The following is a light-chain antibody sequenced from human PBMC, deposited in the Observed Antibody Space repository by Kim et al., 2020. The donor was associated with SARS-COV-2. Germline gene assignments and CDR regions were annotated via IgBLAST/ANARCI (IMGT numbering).Light chain of an antibody. V-gene: IGLV2-14*03. Sequence: GQSITISCTGTSNDVGDYKFVSWYQQHPGKAPKLIIYDVTNRPSGVSNRFCGSKSGNTASLTISGLQAEDEADYYCSSYTTSTTWLFGGGTQLTVL. CDR1: SNDVGDYKF. CDR2: DVT. CDR3: SSYTTSTTWL. J-gene: IGLJ2*01.